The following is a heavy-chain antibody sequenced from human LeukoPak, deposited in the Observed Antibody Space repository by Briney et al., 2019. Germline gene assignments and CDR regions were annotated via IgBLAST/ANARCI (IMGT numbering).Heavy chain of an antibody. Sequence: PSQTLSLTCAVSGGSISSGGYSWSWIRQPPGKGLEWIGYIYRSGSTYYNPSLKSRVTISVDRSKNQLSLKLTSVTAADTAVYYCARQRGSAGAFDVWGQGTRVTVSS. CDR2: IYRSGST. D-gene: IGHD3-10*01. J-gene: IGHJ3*01. CDR3: ARQRGSAGAFDV. V-gene: IGHV4-30-2*01. CDR1: GGSISSGGYS.